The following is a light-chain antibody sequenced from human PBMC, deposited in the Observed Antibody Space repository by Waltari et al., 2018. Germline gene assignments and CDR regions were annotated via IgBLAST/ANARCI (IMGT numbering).Light chain of an antibody. V-gene: IGLV2-11*01. CDR2: DVS. J-gene: IGLJ3*02. CDR3: CSYAGSYTWV. Sequence: QSALTQPRSVSGSPGQSVTISCTGTSSDVGGYNYVSWYQQHPGKAPELMIYDVSKRPSGVPERCSGSKSGNTASLTISGLQAEDEAEYYCCSYAGSYTWVFGGGTKLTGL. CDR1: SSDVGGYNY.